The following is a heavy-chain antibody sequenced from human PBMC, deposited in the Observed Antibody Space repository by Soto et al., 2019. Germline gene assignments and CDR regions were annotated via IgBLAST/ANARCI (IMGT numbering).Heavy chain of an antibody. V-gene: IGHV4-30-2*01. CDR1: GGPITSGGYS. CDR2: IYHSGGT. Sequence: SETLSLTCAVSGGPITSGGYSWSWIRQPPGKGLEWIGYIYHSGGTYYNPSLKSRVTLSIDRTKKQFSLKLKSVTAADTAVYFCARTMTASGWFDPWGQGTLVTVSS. J-gene: IGHJ5*02. CDR3: ARTMTASGWFDP. D-gene: IGHD2-21*02.